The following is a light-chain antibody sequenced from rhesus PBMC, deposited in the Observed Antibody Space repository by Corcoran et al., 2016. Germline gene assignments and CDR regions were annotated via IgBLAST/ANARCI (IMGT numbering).Light chain of an antibody. V-gene: IGKV2S9*01. J-gene: IGKJ2*01. CDR3: MQGTHSPFS. Sequence: DVVLTQSPLSLPVTLGQPASVSCRSSQSLVYRDGKTYLSWLQQKPGQPPRRLIYQVSNRDSGVPHRFSGSGAGTEFTLTISRVEAEDVGVYYCMQGTHSPFSFGQGTKVEIK. CDR2: QVS. CDR1: QSLVYRDGKTY.